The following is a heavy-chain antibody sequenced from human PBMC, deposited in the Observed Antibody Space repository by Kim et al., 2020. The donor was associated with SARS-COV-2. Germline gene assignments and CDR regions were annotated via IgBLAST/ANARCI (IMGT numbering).Heavy chain of an antibody. J-gene: IGHJ5*02. CDR3: AREYSSSWSRGFDP. Sequence: ASVKVSCKASGYTFTSYAMHWVRQAPGQRLEWMGWINAGNGNTKYSQKFQGRVTITRDTSASTAYMELSSLRSEDTAVYYCAREYSSSWSRGFDPWGQGTLVTVSS. V-gene: IGHV1-3*01. D-gene: IGHD6-13*01. CDR2: INAGNGNT. CDR1: GYTFTSYA.